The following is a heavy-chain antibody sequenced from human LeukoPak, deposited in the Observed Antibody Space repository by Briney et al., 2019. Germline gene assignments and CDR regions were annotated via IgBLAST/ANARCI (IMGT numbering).Heavy chain of an antibody. Sequence: GGSLRLSCAASGFTFSSYEMNWVRQAPGKGLEWVANIKQDGSEKYYVDSVKGRFTISRDNAKNSLYLQMNSLRAEDTAVYYCARGAETTAYYMDVWGKGTTVTISS. V-gene: IGHV3-7*01. CDR2: IKQDGSEK. D-gene: IGHD4-17*01. CDR1: GFTFSSYE. CDR3: ARGAETTAYYMDV. J-gene: IGHJ6*03.